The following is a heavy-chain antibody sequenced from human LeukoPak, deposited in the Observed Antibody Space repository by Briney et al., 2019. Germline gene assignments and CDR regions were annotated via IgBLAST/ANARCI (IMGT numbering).Heavy chain of an antibody. CDR3: ARRSYYYYYMDV. Sequence: GGSLRLSCAASGFTFSDYYMSWIRQAPGKGLEWVSYISSSGSTIYYADSVKGRFTISRDNAENSLYLQMNSLGAEDTAVYYVARRSYYYYYMDVWGEGTTDTVSS. J-gene: IGHJ6*03. CDR2: ISSSGSTI. CDR1: GFTFSDYY. V-gene: IGHV3-11*04.